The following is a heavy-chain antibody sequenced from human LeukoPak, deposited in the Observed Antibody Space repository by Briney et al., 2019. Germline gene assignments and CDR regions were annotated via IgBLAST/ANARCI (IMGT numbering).Heavy chain of an antibody. CDR2: IYTSGST. CDR1: GGSISSYY. CDR3: AREYCGADCYSGLNWFDP. D-gene: IGHD2-21*02. J-gene: IGHJ5*02. Sequence: SETLSLTCTVSGGSISSYYWSWIRQPAGKGLEWIGRIYTSGSTNYHPSLKSRVTMSVDTSKNQFSLKLSSVTAADTAVYYCAREYCGADCYSGLNWFDPWGQGTLVTVSS. V-gene: IGHV4-4*07.